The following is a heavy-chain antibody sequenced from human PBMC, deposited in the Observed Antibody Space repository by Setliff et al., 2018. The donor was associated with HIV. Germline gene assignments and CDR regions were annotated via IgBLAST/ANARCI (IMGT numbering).Heavy chain of an antibody. D-gene: IGHD2-15*01. J-gene: IGHJ4*02. CDR2: IKSDGSVI. Sequence: SCAGSGLNFNNYWMHWVRQAPGKGLVWVSHIKSDGSVIQYADSVKGRFTISRDNAKNTLYLQMNSLRVEDTAVYYCAADRIVLGDYWGQGTLVTVSS. CDR1: GLNFNNYW. V-gene: IGHV3-74*01. CDR3: AADRIVLGDY.